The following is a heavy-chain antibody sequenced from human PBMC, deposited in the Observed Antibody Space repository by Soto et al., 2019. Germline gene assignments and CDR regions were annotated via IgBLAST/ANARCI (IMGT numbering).Heavy chain of an antibody. CDR1: GGSISSGDYY. V-gene: IGHV4-30-4*01. CDR3: ASQPGIAAAGRDYYFDY. D-gene: IGHD6-13*01. CDR2: IYYSGST. J-gene: IGHJ4*02. Sequence: ASETLSLTCTVSGGSISSGDYYWSWIRQPPGKGLEWIGYIYYSGSTYYNPSLKSRVTISVDTSKNQFSLKLSSVTAADTAVYYCASQPGIAAAGRDYYFDYWGQGNLVTVSS.